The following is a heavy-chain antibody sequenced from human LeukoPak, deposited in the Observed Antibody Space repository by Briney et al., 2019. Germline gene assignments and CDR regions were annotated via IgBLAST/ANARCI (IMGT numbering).Heavy chain of an antibody. D-gene: IGHD3-3*01. Sequence: GASVKVSSKASGYTFTSYDINWVRQATGQGLEWMGWMNPNSGNTGYAQKFQGRVTITRNTSISTAYMELSSLRSEDTAVYYCARGNIYDFWSGYSDNWFDPWGQGTLVTVSS. CDR2: MNPNSGNT. V-gene: IGHV1-8*03. J-gene: IGHJ5*02. CDR3: ARGNIYDFWSGYSDNWFDP. CDR1: GYTFTSYD.